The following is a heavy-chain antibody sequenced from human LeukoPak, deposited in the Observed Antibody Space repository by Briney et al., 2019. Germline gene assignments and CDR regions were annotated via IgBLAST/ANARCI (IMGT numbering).Heavy chain of an antibody. D-gene: IGHD3-9*01. V-gene: IGHV3-7*03. CDR2: INHNGNAN. CDR1: GFTFSSYW. J-gene: IGHJ4*02. CDR3: AKDNPYYDTLTGYWRGTNTFDY. Sequence: GGSLRLSCAASGFTFSSYWMNWARQAPGKGLEWVASINHNGNANYYVDSVKGRFTISRDNAKNSLYLQMSNLRAEDTAVYYCAKDNPYYDTLTGYWRGTNTFDYWGQGTLVTVSS.